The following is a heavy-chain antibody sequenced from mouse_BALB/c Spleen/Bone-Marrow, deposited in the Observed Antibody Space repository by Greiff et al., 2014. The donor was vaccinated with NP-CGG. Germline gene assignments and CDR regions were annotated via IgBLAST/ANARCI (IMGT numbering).Heavy chain of an antibody. V-gene: IGHV1-9*01. Sequence: VQLQQSGAELMKPGASVKISRKATGYTFSSYWIEWVKQRPGHGLEWIGEILPGSGSTNYNEKFKGKATFTADTSSNTAYMQLSSLTSEDSAVYYCAREDGLWYFDVWGAGTTVTVSS. CDR2: ILPGSGST. D-gene: IGHD1-1*01. CDR1: GYTFSSYW. J-gene: IGHJ1*01. CDR3: AREDGLWYFDV.